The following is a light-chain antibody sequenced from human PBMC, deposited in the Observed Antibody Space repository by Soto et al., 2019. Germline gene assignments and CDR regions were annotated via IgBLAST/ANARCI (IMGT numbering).Light chain of an antibody. J-gene: IGLJ2*01. CDR2: RNN. Sequence: QSVLTQPPSVSGGPGQRVTISCTGSNSNIGAGFDVHWYQQFPGTAPKLLIYRNNQRPSGVPDRFSGSKSGTSASLAITGLQAEDEADYYCQSFWVFGGGTKLTVL. CDR3: QSFWV. CDR1: NSNIGAGFD. V-gene: IGLV1-40*01.